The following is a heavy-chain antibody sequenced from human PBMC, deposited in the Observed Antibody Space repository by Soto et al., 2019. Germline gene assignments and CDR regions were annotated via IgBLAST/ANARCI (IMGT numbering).Heavy chain of an antibody. Sequence: ASVKVSCKASGYTFTSYYMHWVRQAPGQGLEWMGIINPSGGSSTSYAQKFQGRVTITRDTSASTAYMELSSLRSEDTAVYYCARSIVVVTAADYWGQGTLVTVSS. CDR3: ARSIVVVTAADY. CDR2: INPSGGSST. V-gene: IGHV1-46*01. CDR1: GYTFTSYY. D-gene: IGHD2-21*02. J-gene: IGHJ4*02.